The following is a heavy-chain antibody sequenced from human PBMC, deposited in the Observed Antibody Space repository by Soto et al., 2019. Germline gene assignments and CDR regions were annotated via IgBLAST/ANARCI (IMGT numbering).Heavy chain of an antibody. V-gene: IGHV4-59*01. CDR3: ARAPGRGLGSDY. J-gene: IGHJ4*02. CDR2: IYYSGST. CDR1: GGSISSYY. Sequence: TLSLTCTVSGGSISSYYWSWIRQPPGKGLEWIGYIYYSGSTNYNPSLKSRVTISVDTSKNQFSLKLSSVTAADTAVYYCARAPGRGLGSDYWGQGTLVTVSS. D-gene: IGHD4-17*01.